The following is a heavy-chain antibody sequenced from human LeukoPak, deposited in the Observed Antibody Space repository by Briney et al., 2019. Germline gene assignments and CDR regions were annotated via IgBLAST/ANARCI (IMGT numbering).Heavy chain of an antibody. J-gene: IGHJ6*02. V-gene: IGHV3-30-3*01. CDR1: GFTFSSYA. CDR3: ARDGITYYYGMDV. Sequence: GRSLRLSCAASGFTFSSYAMYWVRQAPGKGLEWVAVISYDGSNKYYADSVKGRFTISRDNSKNTLYLQMNSLRAEDTAVYYCARDGITYYYGMDVWGQGTTVTVSS. D-gene: IGHD1/OR15-1a*01. CDR2: ISYDGSNK.